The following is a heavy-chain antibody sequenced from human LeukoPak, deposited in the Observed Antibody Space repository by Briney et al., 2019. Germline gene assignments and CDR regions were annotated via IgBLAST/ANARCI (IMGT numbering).Heavy chain of an antibody. CDR2: INPNSGGT. CDR1: GYTFTGYY. Sequence: ASVKVSCKASGYTFTGYYIHWVRQAPGQRLEWMGWINPNSGGTNYAQKLQGWVTMTRDTSISTAYMELSRLRSDDTAVYYCARGNSGGSHNYFDYWGQGTLVTVSS. J-gene: IGHJ4*02. CDR3: ARGNSGGSHNYFDY. V-gene: IGHV1-2*04. D-gene: IGHD2-15*01.